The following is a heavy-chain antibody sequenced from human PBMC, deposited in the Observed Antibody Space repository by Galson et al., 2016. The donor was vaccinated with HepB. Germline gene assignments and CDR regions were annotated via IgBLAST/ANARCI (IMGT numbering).Heavy chain of an antibody. V-gene: IGHV3-7*03. Sequence: LRLSCATSGFTFSSVWMSWVRQAPGKGLEWVANIKPDGSEKYYVDSLKGRFTISRDNAKSSLYLQMNSLRAEDTAVYYCALYYYDSSGFVEYFQQWGQGTRVTVSS. J-gene: IGHJ1*01. D-gene: IGHD3-22*01. CDR1: GFTFSSVW. CDR3: ALYYYDSSGFVEYFQQ. CDR2: IKPDGSEK.